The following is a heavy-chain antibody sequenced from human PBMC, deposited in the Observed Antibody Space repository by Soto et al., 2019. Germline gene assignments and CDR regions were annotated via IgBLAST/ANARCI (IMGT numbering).Heavy chain of an antibody. CDR3: ASGSNYSGYDDFDY. CDR1: GFTFSSYG. J-gene: IGHJ4*02. V-gene: IGHV3-30*03. D-gene: IGHD5-12*01. CDR2: ISYDGSNK. Sequence: GGSLRLSCAASGFTFSSYGMHWVRQAPGKGLEWVAVISYDGSNKYYADSVKGRFTISRDNSKNTLYLQMNSLRAEDTAVYYCASGSNYSGYDDFDYWGQGTLVTVSS.